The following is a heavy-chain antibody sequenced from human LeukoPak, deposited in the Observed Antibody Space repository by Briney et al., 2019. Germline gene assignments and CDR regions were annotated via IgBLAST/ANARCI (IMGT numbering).Heavy chain of an antibody. Sequence: PSETLSLTCTVSGGSISSSSYYWGWIRQPAGKGLEWIGRIYASGSSNYNPSLKSRVTMSVDTSKNQVSLKLSSVTAADTAVYYCASERGDKNDYWGQGTLVTVSS. J-gene: IGHJ4*02. D-gene: IGHD3-10*01. CDR3: ASERGDKNDY. V-gene: IGHV4-61*02. CDR1: GGSISSSSYY. CDR2: IYASGSS.